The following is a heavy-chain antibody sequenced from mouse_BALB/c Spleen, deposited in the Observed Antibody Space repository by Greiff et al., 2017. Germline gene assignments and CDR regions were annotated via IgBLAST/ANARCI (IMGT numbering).Heavy chain of an antibody. CDR1: GFTFSDYY. CDR3: ARGIYDGYPFDY. J-gene: IGHJ2*01. Sequence: EVKVVESGGGLVKPGGSLKLSCAASGFTFSDYYMYWVRQTPEKRLEWVATISDGGSYTYYPDSVKGRFTISRDNAKNNLYLQMSSLKSEDTAMYYCARGIYDGYPFDYWGQGTTLTVSS. D-gene: IGHD2-3*01. CDR2: ISDGGSYT. V-gene: IGHV5-4*02.